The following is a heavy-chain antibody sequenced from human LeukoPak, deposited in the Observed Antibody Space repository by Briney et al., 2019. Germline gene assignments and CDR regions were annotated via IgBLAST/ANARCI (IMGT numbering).Heavy chain of an antibody. CDR2: ISAYNGNT. V-gene: IGHV1-18*01. J-gene: IGHJ4*02. CDR1: GGTFSSYA. D-gene: IGHD3-10*01. Sequence: ASVKVSCKASGGTFSSYAISWVRQAPGQGLEWMGWISAYNGNTNYAQKLQGRVTMTTDTSTSTAYMELRSLRSDDTAVYYCAREKSLTMVRGVILDYWGQGTLVTVSS. CDR3: AREKSLTMVRGVILDY.